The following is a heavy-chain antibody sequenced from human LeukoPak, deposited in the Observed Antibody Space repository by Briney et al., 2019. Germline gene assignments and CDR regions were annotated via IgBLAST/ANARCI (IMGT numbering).Heavy chain of an antibody. J-gene: IGHJ4*02. CDR3: ARQIVQYYYDSSGYFDY. CDR2: IYYSGST. D-gene: IGHD3-22*01. CDR1: GGSISSSSYY. V-gene: IGHV4-39*01. Sequence: SETLSPTCTVSGGSISSSSYYWGWIRQPPGKGLEWIGSIYYSGSTYYNPSLKSRVTISVDTPKNQFSLKLSSVTAADTAVYYCARQIVQYYYDSSGYFDYWGQGTLVTVSS.